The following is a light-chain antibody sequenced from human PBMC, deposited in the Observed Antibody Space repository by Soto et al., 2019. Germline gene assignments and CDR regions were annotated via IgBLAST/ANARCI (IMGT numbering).Light chain of an antibody. CDR3: HSYDSSLSGSV. V-gene: IGLV1-40*01. J-gene: IGLJ3*02. Sequence: QSVLTQPPSMSGAPGQRVTISCTGSSSNIGAGYDVHWYQQLPGTAPKLLIYRNNNRPSGVPDRFSGSKSGTSASLAITGLQAEDEADYYCHSYDSSLSGSVFGGGTKVTVL. CDR1: SSNIGAGYD. CDR2: RNN.